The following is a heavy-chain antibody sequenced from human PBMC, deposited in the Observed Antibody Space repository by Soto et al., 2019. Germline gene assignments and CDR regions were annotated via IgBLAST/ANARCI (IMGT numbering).Heavy chain of an antibody. J-gene: IGHJ4*02. V-gene: IGHV4-30-4*08. Sequence: PPETLSLTCTVSGGSISSGDYYWSWIRQPPRKGMEWIGYIYYSGSTYYNTSLKNRVTISVDTSKNQFSLKLSSVTASDTAVYYCARDTMVTDYFDYWGQGTLVTVSS. CDR3: ARDTMVTDYFDY. CDR1: GGSISSGDYY. CDR2: IYYSGST. D-gene: IGHD5-18*01.